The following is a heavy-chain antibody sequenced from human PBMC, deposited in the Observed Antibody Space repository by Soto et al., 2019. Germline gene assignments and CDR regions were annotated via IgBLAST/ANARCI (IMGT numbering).Heavy chain of an antibody. CDR3: ARYDSSGYYCPYYYYGMDV. D-gene: IGHD3-22*01. CDR2: ISSSSSYI. Sequence: AGGSLRLSCAASGFTFSTYSMNWVRQAPGKGLEWVSSISSSSSYIYYADSVKGRFTISRDNAKNSLYLQMNSLRAEDTAVYYCARYDSSGYYCPYYYYGMDVWGQGTTVTVSS. J-gene: IGHJ6*02. V-gene: IGHV3-21*01. CDR1: GFTFSTYS.